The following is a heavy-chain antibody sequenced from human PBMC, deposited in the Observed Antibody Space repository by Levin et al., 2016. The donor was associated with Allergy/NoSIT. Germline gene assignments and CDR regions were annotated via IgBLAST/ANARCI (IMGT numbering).Heavy chain of an antibody. CDR3: ARDGYSSSGPYYYYYMDV. J-gene: IGHJ6*03. D-gene: IGHD6-13*01. V-gene: IGHV4-59*01. Sequence: WIRQPPGKGLEWIGYIYYSGSTNYNPSLKSRVTISVDTSKNQFSLKLSSVTAADTAVYYCARDGYSSSGPYYYYYMDVWGKGTTVTVSS. CDR2: IYYSGST.